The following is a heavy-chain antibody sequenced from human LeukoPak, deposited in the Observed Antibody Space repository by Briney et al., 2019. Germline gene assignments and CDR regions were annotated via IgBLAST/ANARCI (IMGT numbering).Heavy chain of an antibody. J-gene: IGHJ4*02. CDR1: GYTFTGYQ. D-gene: IGHD3-10*01. CDR2: INPNTAGT. Sequence: ASVTVSCKASGYTFTGYQIHWVRQAPGQGLGWRGWINPNTAGTDYAQQFQGRVSMTSDTSIATAYMELSSLTSDDTAVYYCARDYYGSGTYSTDSWGQGTLVTVSS. CDR3: ARDYYGSGTYSTDS. V-gene: IGHV1-2*02.